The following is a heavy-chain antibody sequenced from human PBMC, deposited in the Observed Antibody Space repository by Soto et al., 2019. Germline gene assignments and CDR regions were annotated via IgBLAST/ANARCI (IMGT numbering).Heavy chain of an antibody. CDR3: AISFDYGGID. D-gene: IGHD4-17*01. V-gene: IGHV4-59*01. Sequence: SETLSLTCTVSGGSISSYYWSWIRQPPGKGLEWIGYIYYSGSTNYNPSLKSRVTISVDTSKNQFSLKLSSVTAADTAVYYCAISFDYGGIDWGQGTLVTAPQ. J-gene: IGHJ4*02. CDR2: IYYSGST. CDR1: GGSISSYY.